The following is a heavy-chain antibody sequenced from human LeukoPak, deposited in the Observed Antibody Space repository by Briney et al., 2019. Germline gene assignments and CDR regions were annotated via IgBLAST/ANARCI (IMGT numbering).Heavy chain of an antibody. Sequence: ASVKVSCKVSGYSLTELSMHWVRQAPGKGLEWVGGFSPGDGETIYAQRFQGRVTMTEATSTDTAYMELRSLTYEDTAVYYCARDLMTTVPTAVDYWGQGTLVTVSS. CDR2: FSPGDGET. D-gene: IGHD4-17*01. J-gene: IGHJ4*02. CDR3: ARDLMTTVPTAVDY. CDR1: GYSLTELS. V-gene: IGHV1-24*01.